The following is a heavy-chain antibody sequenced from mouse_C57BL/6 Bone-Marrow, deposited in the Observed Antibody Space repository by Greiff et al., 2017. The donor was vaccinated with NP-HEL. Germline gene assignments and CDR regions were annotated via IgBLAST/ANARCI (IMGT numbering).Heavy chain of an antibody. D-gene: IGHD2-4*01. V-gene: IGHV5-17*01. CDR1: GFTFSDYG. CDR3: AIYYDTLFAY. J-gene: IGHJ3*01. Sequence: VQLKESGGGLVKPGGSLKLSCAASGFTFSDYGMHWVRQAPEKGLEWVAYISSGSSTIYYADTVKGRFTISRDNAKNTLFLQMTSLRSEDTAMYYCAIYYDTLFAYWGQGTLVTVSA. CDR2: ISSGSSTI.